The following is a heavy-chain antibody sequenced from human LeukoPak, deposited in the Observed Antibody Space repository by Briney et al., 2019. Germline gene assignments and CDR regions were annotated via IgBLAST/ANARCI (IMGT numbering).Heavy chain of an antibody. D-gene: IGHD3-10*01. V-gene: IGHV1-46*01. CDR1: GYTFTNYY. CDR2: INPSVGST. J-gene: IGHJ4*02. Sequence: GASVKVSCKAIGYTFTNYYTHWVRQAPGQGLEWMGVINPSVGSTGYAQKFQGRVTMTRDMSTSTVYMELSSLRSEDTAVYYCARDSDGITMVRPKPGYFDYWGQGTLVTVSS. CDR3: ARDSDGITMVRPKPGYFDY.